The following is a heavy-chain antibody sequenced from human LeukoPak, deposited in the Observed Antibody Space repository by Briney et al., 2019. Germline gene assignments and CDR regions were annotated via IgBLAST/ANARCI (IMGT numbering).Heavy chain of an antibody. CDR1: GGSISRYY. D-gene: IGHD2-2*01. V-gene: IGHV4-4*07. J-gene: IGHJ5*02. CDR2: IYTSGST. Sequence: LETLTLTCTVSGGSISRYYWSWIRQPAGKGLEWIGRIYTSGSTNYNPSLKSRVTISVDKSKNQFSLKLSSVTAADTAVYYCARDLYCSSTSCRANNWFDPWGQGTLVTVSS. CDR3: ARDLYCSSTSCRANNWFDP.